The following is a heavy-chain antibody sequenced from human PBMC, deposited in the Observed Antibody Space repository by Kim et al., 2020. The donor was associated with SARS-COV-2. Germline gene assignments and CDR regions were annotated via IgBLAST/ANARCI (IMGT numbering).Heavy chain of an antibody. CDR3: ARHRKIVLAGITAFDI. CDR1: GYSFTSYW. Sequence: GESLKISCKGSGYSFTSYWITWVRQMPGKGLEWMGRIDPSDSYTNYSPSSQGHVTISADKSITTAYLQWSSLKASDTAMYYCARHRKIVLAGITAFDIWGQGTMVTVSS. J-gene: IGHJ3*02. V-gene: IGHV5-10-1*01. D-gene: IGHD6-19*01. CDR2: IDPSDSYT.